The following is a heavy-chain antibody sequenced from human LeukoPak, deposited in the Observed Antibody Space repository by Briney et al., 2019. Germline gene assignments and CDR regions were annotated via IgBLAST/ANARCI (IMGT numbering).Heavy chain of an antibody. CDR2: IYYSGST. Sequence: SETLSLTCTVSGGSISSSSYYWGWIRQPPGKGLEWIGSIYYSGSTYYSPSLKSRVTISVDTSKNQFSLKLSSVTAADTAVYYCARLPFLDYWGQGTLVTVSS. CDR1: GGSISSSSYY. V-gene: IGHV4-39*01. J-gene: IGHJ4*02. CDR3: ARLPFLDY.